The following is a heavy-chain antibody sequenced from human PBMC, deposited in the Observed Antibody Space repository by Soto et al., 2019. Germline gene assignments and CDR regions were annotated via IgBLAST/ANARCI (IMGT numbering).Heavy chain of an antibody. CDR3: ASLIGNRWLDF. D-gene: IGHD2-8*01. J-gene: IGHJ5*01. CDR1: GGSVCSSRGT. CDR2: TYYRSKWYN. Sequence: SPAVSRTGEISGGSVCSSRGTWNWIRQSPSRGLEWLGRTYYRSKWYNDYAESVKSRITINPDTSKNQFPLHLNSVTPEDTAVYYSASLIGNRWLDFCGQGILVTVSS. V-gene: IGHV6-1*01.